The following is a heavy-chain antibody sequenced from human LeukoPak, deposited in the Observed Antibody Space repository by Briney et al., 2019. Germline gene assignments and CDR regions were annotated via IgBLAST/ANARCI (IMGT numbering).Heavy chain of an antibody. V-gene: IGHV1-8*01. J-gene: IGHJ4*02. CDR1: GYTFTSYD. CDR2: MNPNSGNT. Sequence: ASVKVSCKASGYTFTSYDINWVRQATGQGLEWVGWMNPNSGNTGYAQEFQGRVTMTRNTSISTAYMELSSLRSEDTAVYYCARVKRYGSGSYCMVYWGQGTLVTVSS. D-gene: IGHD3-10*01. CDR3: ARVKRYGSGSYCMVY.